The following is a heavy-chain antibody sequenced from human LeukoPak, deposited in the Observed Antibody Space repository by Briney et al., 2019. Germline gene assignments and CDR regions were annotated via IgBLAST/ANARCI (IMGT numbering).Heavy chain of an antibody. D-gene: IGHD4-17*01. Sequence: GGSLRLSCAASGFTVSSNYMSWVRQAPGKGLEWVSVIYSGGSTYYADSVKGRFTISRDNSKNTLYLQMNSLRAEDTAVYYCARVGVLIANDYGDPGYFQHWGQGTLVTVSS. CDR3: ARVGVLIANDYGDPGYFQH. CDR2: IYSGGST. V-gene: IGHV3-66*01. CDR1: GFTVSSNY. J-gene: IGHJ1*01.